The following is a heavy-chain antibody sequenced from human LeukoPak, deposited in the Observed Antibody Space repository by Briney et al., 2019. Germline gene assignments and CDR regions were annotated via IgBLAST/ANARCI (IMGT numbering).Heavy chain of an antibody. Sequence: SETLSLTCTVSGGSISSYYWSRIRQPPGKGLEWIGYIYYSTNTNYNPSLKSRVTISVDTSKNQFSLKLSSVTAADTAVYYCARQSKGAYYPDYWGQGTLVTVSS. D-gene: IGHD3-3*01. CDR1: GGSISSYY. J-gene: IGHJ4*02. CDR2: IYYSTNT. V-gene: IGHV4-59*08. CDR3: ARQSKGAYYPDY.